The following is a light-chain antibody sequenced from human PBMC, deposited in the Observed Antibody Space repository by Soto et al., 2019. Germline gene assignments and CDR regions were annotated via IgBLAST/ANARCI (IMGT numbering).Light chain of an antibody. CDR1: SSDVGGYKY. CDR2: DVS. V-gene: IGLV2-14*01. Sequence: QSALTQPASVSGSPGQSITISCTGSSSDVGGYKYVSWYQQHPGKAPKLMIFDVSNRPSGVSNRFSGSKSGNTASLTISGLQAEDEADYSCSSYTSSSPVVFGGGTKLT. CDR3: SSYTSSSPVV. J-gene: IGLJ2*01.